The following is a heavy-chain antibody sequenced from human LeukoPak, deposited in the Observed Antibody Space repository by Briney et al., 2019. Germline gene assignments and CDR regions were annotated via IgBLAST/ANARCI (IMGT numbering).Heavy chain of an antibody. CDR2: INHSGST. Sequence: PSETLSLTCAVYGGSFSGYYWSWIRQPPGKGLEWIGEINHSGSTNYNPSLKNRVTISVDTSKNQFSLKLSSVTAADTAVYYCARGYWTEYDFWSGYSGYFDYWGQGTLVTVSS. J-gene: IGHJ4*02. CDR1: GGSFSGYY. V-gene: IGHV4-34*01. D-gene: IGHD3-3*01. CDR3: ARGYWTEYDFWSGYSGYFDY.